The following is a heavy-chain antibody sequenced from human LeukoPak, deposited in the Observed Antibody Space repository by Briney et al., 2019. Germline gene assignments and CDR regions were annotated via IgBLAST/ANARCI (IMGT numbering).Heavy chain of an antibody. CDR1: GFTFSSYG. J-gene: IGHJ5*02. CDR3: AKDLSPICSSTSCVLPNWFDP. Sequence: GGSLRLSCAASGFTFSSYGMHWVRQAPGKGLEWVAFIRYDGSNKYYADSVKGRFTISRDNSKNTLYLQMNSLRAEDTAVYYCAKDLSPICSSTSCVLPNWFDPWGQGTLVTVSS. V-gene: IGHV3-30*02. CDR2: IRYDGSNK. D-gene: IGHD2-2*01.